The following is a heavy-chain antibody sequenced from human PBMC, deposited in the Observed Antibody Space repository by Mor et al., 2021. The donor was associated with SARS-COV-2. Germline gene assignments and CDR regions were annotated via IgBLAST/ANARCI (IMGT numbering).Heavy chain of an antibody. J-gene: IGHJ4*02. V-gene: IGHV4-34*01. CDR2: HGGST. D-gene: IGHD2-8*01. Sequence: HGGSTNYNPSLKSRVTISVDASKNQFSLTLNSVTAADTAVYFCARDFSQWSSEYFDYWSQGTLVTVSS. CDR3: ARDFSQWSSEYFDY.